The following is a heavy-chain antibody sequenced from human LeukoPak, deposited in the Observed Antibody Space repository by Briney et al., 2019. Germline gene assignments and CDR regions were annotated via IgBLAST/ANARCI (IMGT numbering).Heavy chain of an antibody. CDR2: ISWDGGST. Sequence: GGSLRLSCAVSGFTFDDYTMHWVRQAPGKGLEWVSLISWDGGSTYYADSVKGRFTISRDNSKNSLYLQMNSLRTEDTALYYCAKGAYYDILTGSYYWGQGTLVTVSS. V-gene: IGHV3-43*01. J-gene: IGHJ4*02. CDR1: GFTFDDYT. CDR3: AKGAYYDILTGSYY. D-gene: IGHD3-9*01.